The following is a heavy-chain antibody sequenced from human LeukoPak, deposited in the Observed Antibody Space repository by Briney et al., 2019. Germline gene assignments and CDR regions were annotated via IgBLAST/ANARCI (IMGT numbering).Heavy chain of an antibody. Sequence: SETLSLTCTVSGVPISNYYWNWIRQSPGKGLEWIGYVYCSGSTDYNPSLNSRVTILVDTSKNQFSLELSSVTAADTAVYYCARGGVVGTMLRGINWFDPWGQGTLVAVSS. CDR3: ARGGVVGTMLRGINWFDP. CDR2: VYCSGST. CDR1: GVPISNYY. V-gene: IGHV4-59*01. J-gene: IGHJ5*02. D-gene: IGHD3-10*01.